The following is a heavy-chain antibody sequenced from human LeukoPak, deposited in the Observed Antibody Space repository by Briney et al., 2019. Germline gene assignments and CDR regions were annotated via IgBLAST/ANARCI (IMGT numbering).Heavy chain of an antibody. CDR2: TRSKANSYAT. CDR3: TRRGSGSYYGNYFDY. J-gene: IGHJ4*02. Sequence: GGSLRLSCAASGFTFSGSAMHWVRQASGKGLEWVGRTRSKANSYATAYAASVKGRFTISRDDSKNTAYLQMNSLKTEDTAVYYCTRRGSGSYYGNYFDYWGQGTLVTVSS. D-gene: IGHD3-10*01. V-gene: IGHV3-73*01. CDR1: GFTFSGSA.